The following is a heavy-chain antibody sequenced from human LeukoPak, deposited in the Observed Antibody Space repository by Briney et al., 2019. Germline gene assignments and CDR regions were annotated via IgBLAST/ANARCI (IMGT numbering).Heavy chain of an antibody. V-gene: IGHV3-21*01. D-gene: IGHD6-19*01. Sequence: GGSLRLSCAASGFTFSNYSMNWVRQAPGKGPEWVSSISDSSSYIYYAASVRGRFTISRDNAKNSLYLQMNSLRAEDTAVYYCARDKAAVDFDYWGQGTLVTVSS. CDR3: ARDKAAVDFDY. J-gene: IGHJ4*02. CDR2: ISDSSSYI. CDR1: GFTFSNYS.